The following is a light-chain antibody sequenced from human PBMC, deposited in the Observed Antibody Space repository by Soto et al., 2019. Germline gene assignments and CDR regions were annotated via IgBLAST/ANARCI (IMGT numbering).Light chain of an antibody. CDR1: QGISSY. Sequence: DIQLTQSPSFLSASVGDRVTITCRASQGISSYLAWYQQKPVKAPKLLIYAASTLPSGVRSRFSGSGSETAFTLTISSLQAEDFATYYCHKLSRYLFTFGPGTKVDIK. J-gene: IGKJ3*01. CDR2: AAS. CDR3: HKLSRYLFT. V-gene: IGKV1-9*01.